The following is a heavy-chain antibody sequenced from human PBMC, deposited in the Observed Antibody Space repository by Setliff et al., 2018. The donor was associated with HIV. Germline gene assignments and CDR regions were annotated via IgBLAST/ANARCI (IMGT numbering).Heavy chain of an antibody. CDR2: FYQSGST. CDR1: GGSISNSRYY. Sequence: SETLSLTCTVSGGSISNSRYYWGWIRQPPGKGLEWIGGFYQSGSTYSNPSLRSRVTISVDTSKNQFSLKLRSVTAADTAVYYCARSPNYYDSSGSNPNAFDIWGQGTMVTVSS. V-gene: IGHV4-39*07. J-gene: IGHJ3*02. CDR3: ARSPNYYDSSGSNPNAFDI. D-gene: IGHD3-22*01.